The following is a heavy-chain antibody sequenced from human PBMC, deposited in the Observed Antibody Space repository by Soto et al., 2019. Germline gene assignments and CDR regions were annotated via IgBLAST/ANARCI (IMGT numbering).Heavy chain of an antibody. CDR1: GFTFSSYG. D-gene: IGHD1-7*01. J-gene: IGHJ6*02. CDR3: AKCLNWNFGHDYGMDV. Sequence: GGSLRLSCAASGFTFSSYGMHWVRQAPGKGLEWVAVISYDGSNKYYADSVKGRFTISRDNSKNTLYLQMNSLRAEDTAVYYCAKCLNWNFGHDYGMDVWGQGTTVTVSS. V-gene: IGHV3-30*18. CDR2: ISYDGSNK.